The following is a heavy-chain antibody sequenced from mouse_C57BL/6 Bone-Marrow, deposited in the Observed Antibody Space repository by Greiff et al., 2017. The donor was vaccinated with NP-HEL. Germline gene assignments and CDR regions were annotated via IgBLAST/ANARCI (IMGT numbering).Heavy chain of an antibody. CDR1: GYTFTSYW. CDR2: IYPGSGSP. V-gene: IGHV1-55*01. D-gene: IGHD1-1*01. CDR3: AREKVYYGSSLYAMDY. Sequence: QVQLQQPGAELVKPGASVKMSCKASGYTFTSYWITWVKQRPGQGLEWIGDIYPGSGSPNYNEKFKSKATLTVDTSSSTAYMQLSSLTSEDSAVYYCAREKVYYGSSLYAMDYWGQGTSVTVSS. J-gene: IGHJ4*01.